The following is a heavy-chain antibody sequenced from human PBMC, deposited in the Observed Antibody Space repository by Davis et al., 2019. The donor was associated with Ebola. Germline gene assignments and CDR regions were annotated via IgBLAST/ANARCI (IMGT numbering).Heavy chain of an antibody. V-gene: IGHV4-59*01. CDR2: IYYSGST. CDR1: GGSISSYY. CDR3: ARLVIMGYYFDY. D-gene: IGHD3-9*01. J-gene: IGHJ4*02. Sequence: GSLRLSCTVSGGSISSYYWSWIRQPPGKGLEWIGYIYYSGSTNYNPSLKSRVTISVDTSKNQFSLKLSSVTAADTAVYYCARLVIMGYYFDYWGQGTLVTVSS.